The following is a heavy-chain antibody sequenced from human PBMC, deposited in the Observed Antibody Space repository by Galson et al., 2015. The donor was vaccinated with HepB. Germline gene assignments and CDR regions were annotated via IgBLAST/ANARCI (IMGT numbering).Heavy chain of an antibody. Sequence: SLRLSCAASRFTFSTHSMNWVRQAPGKGLEWIAYITGTGVIVYADSVQGRFTISRDNAKYSLFLQMNSLADEDTAVYYCARDGRSPVEFWFDLWGRGTLVTVSS. CDR1: RFTFSTHS. J-gene: IGHJ2*01. D-gene: IGHD3-10*01. V-gene: IGHV3-48*02. CDR2: ITGTGVIV. CDR3: ARDGRSPVEFWFDL.